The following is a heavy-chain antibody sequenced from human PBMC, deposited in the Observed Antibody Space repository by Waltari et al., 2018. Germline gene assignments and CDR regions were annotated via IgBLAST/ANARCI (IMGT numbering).Heavy chain of an antibody. CDR3: ARGILRRSLVVGAAPLFDY. Sequence: QLHLWGAGLFKPSQTLSLTCAVYGASFSGHYCSWLRPPPGQGLEWSGESNHSGSTNYNPSLKSRVTISVDTSKNQFSLKLSSVTAADTAVYYCARGILRRSLVVGAAPLFDYWGQGTLVTVSS. J-gene: IGHJ4*02. CDR1: GASFSGHY. D-gene: IGHD2-15*01. V-gene: IGHV4-34*01. CDR2: SNHSGST.